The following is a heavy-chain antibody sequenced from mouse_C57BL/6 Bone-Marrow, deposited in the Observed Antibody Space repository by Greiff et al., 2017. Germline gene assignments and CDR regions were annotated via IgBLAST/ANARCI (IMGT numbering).Heavy chain of an antibody. V-gene: IGHV1-9*01. CDR2: ILPGSGSS. Sequence: QVPLKASGAELMKPGASVKLSCKATGYTFTCHWIEWVKQRPGHGLEWIGEILPGSGSSNHNEKVQGKATFTADTSSKPSSMQLSGLTTEDSAVYYGDRSICGARYYAMDYWGQGTSVTVSS. CDR1: GYTFTCHW. CDR3: DRSICGARYYAMDY. J-gene: IGHJ4*01. D-gene: IGHD3-1*01.